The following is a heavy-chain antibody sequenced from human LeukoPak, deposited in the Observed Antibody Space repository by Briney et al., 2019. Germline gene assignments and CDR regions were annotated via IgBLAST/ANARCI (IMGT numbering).Heavy chain of an antibody. CDR3: ARGTRYFDY. CDR2: IYYSGST. V-gene: IGHV4-39*07. J-gene: IGHJ4*02. CDR1: GGSISTSNYY. Sequence: SETLSLTCTVSGGSISTSNYYWGWIRQPPGKGLEWIGSIYYSGSTYYNPSLKSRVTISVDTSKNQFSLKLSSVTAADTAVYYCARGTRYFDYWGQGTLVTVSS.